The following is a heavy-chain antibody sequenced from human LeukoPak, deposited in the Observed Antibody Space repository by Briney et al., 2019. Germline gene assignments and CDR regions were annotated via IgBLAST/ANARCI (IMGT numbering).Heavy chain of an antibody. CDR3: ARTRPQDHGTSYMDV. CDR1: ADSISSDY. J-gene: IGHJ6*03. V-gene: IGHV4-59*08. CDR2: IFSGTT. D-gene: IGHD4-17*01. Sequence: SETLSLTCDVSADSISSDYWSWIRQSPEKGLEWIGFIFSGTTTYNPSLQSRVTISVDTSKNKFYLKLTSVTAADTAVYYCARTRPQDHGTSYMDVWGKGTTVTVSS.